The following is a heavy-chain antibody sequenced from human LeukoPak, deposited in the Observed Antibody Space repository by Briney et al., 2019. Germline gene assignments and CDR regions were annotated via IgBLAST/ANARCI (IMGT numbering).Heavy chain of an antibody. CDR2: ISTGTYI. J-gene: IGHJ4*02. D-gene: IGHD2-21*01. V-gene: IGHV3-48*03. CDR3: AKAAAYFPTDY. Sequence: PGGSLRLSCVASGFTFSRFEMNWVRQAPGKGLEWISHISTGTYIAYTDSVKGRFTISRDNAKNTLYLQIHSLRAGDTAVYYCAKAAAYFPTDYWGQGTLVTVSS. CDR1: GFTFSRFE.